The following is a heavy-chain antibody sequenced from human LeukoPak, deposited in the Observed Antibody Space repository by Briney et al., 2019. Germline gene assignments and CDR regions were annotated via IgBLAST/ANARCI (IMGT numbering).Heavy chain of an antibody. CDR1: GFTFSSYA. J-gene: IGHJ4*02. D-gene: IGHD3-16*02. CDR3: AKNLHYDYVWGSYPLDY. V-gene: IGHV3-23*01. CDR2: ISGSGGST. Sequence: PGGSLRLSCAASGFTFSSYAMGWVRQAPGKGLEWVSAISGSGGSTYYADSVKGRFAISRDNSKNTLYLQMNSLRAEDTAVYYCAKNLHYDYVWGSYPLDYWGQGTLVTASS.